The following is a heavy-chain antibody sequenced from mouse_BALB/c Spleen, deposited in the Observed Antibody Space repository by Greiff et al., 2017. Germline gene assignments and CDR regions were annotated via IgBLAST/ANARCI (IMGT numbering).Heavy chain of an antibody. V-gene: IGHV14-3*02. D-gene: IGHD3-1*01. CDR3: ASLGFYYAMDY. J-gene: IGHJ4*01. CDR1: GFNIKDTY. CDR2: IDPANGNT. Sequence: VQLKQSGAELVKPGASVKLSCTASGFNIKDTYMHWVKQRPEQGLEWIGRIDPANGNTKYDPKFQGKATITADTSSNTAYLQLSSLTSEDTAVYYCASLGFYYAMDYWGQGTSVTVSS.